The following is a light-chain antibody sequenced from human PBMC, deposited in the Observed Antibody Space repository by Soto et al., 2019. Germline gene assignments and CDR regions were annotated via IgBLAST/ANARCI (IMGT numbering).Light chain of an antibody. CDR1: QTIDNT. V-gene: IGKV3-15*01. Sequence: EIVMTQSPSTLSLSPVERATLSCRASQTIDNTLAWYQRKPGQAPRLLIYDASTRATGVPARFSGSGSGTDFTLTISSLQSEDFAVYYCQHYNYWPYTFGQGTKVDIK. CDR2: DAS. CDR3: QHYNYWPYT. J-gene: IGKJ2*01.